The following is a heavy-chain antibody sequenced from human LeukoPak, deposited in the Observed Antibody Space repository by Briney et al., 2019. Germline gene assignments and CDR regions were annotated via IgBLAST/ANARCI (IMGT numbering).Heavy chain of an antibody. CDR3: ARDNSVGDIAWWFDP. J-gene: IGHJ5*02. CDR1: GYSFTSHY. CDR2: INPSGSST. D-gene: IGHD3-16*02. V-gene: IGHV1-46*01. Sequence: ASVKVSCKASGYSFTSHYMHWVRQAPGQGLEWMGLINPSGSSTLYAQKFQGRVTMSRDMSTTTDYMELSSLRSEDTAVYYCARDNSVGDIAWWFDPWGQGTLVTVSS.